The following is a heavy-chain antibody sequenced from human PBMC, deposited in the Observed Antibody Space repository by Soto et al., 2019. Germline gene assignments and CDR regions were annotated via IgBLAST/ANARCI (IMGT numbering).Heavy chain of an antibody. D-gene: IGHD3-22*01. J-gene: IGHJ4*02. CDR1: GFTFSSYA. CDR3: AKGHRAHYDSSGYSYYFDY. V-gene: IGHV3-23*01. CDR2: ISNSGGRT. Sequence: HPGGSLRLSCAASGFTFSSYAMSWVRQAPGKGLEWVSTISNSGGRTYYADSVKGRFATSRDNSKNTLYLQMTSLRFEDTAVYYCAKGHRAHYDSSGYSYYFDYWGQGTLVTVSS.